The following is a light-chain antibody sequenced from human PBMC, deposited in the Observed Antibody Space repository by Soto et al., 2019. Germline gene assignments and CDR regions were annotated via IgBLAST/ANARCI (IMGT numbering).Light chain of an antibody. J-gene: IGLJ2*01. Sequence: QLVLTQPRSVSGSPGQSVTLSCTGSSSDVGGYNYVSWYQQHPGKAPKLLIFDVTKRPTGVPDRFSGSKSGNTASLTISGLQAEDEANYYCCSYAGSYTVIFGGGTKLTVL. CDR2: DVT. V-gene: IGLV2-11*01. CDR3: CSYAGSYTVI. CDR1: SSDVGGYNY.